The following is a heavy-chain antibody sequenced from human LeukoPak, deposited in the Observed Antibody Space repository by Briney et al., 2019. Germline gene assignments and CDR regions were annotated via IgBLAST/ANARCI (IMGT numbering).Heavy chain of an antibody. CDR2: IYTSGST. V-gene: IGHV4-59*10. Sequence: SETLSLTCAVYGGSFSGYYWSWIRQPPGKGLEWIGRIYTSGSTNYNPSLKSRVTISVDTSKNQFSLKLSSVTAADTAVYYCARLNWNVGGWFDPWGQGTLVTVSS. J-gene: IGHJ5*02. CDR3: ARLNWNVGGWFDP. D-gene: IGHD1-1*01. CDR1: GGSFSGYY.